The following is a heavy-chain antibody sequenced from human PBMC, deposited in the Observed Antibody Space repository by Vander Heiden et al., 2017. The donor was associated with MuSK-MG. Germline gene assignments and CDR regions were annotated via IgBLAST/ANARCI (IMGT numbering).Heavy chain of an antibody. CDR1: GFTFDVSA. D-gene: IGHD3-22*01. V-gene: IGHV3-20*04. CDR3: ARDEYYYDSSGYGGPFDI. CDR2: INWNGGST. J-gene: IGHJ3*02. Sequence: EVQLVESGGGVVRPGGSLRLSCAASGFTFDVSAVGWGRQAPGKGLEWVSGINWNGGSTGYADSVKGRFTISRDNAKNSLYLQMNSLRAEDTALDYCARDEYYYDSSGYGGPFDIWGQGTMVTVSS.